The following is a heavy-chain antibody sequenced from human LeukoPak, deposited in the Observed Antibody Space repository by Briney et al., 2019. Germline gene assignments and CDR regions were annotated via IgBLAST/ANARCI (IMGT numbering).Heavy chain of an antibody. Sequence: SETLSLTCTVSGGSISSYYWSWIRQPPGKGLEWIGYIYYSGSTNYNPSLKSRVTISVDTSKNQFSLKLSSVTAADTAVYYCARSYPWYRSGSYYFDYWGQGTLVTVSS. CDR3: ARSYPWYRSGSYYFDY. D-gene: IGHD6-19*01. CDR2: IYYSGST. CDR1: GGSISSYY. J-gene: IGHJ4*02. V-gene: IGHV4-59*08.